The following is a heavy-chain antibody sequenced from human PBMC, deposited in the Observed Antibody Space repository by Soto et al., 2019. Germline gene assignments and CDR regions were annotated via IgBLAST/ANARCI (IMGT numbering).Heavy chain of an antibody. D-gene: IGHD2-15*01. CDR3: ARGTPDIVLVVAATPPDY. J-gene: IGHJ4*02. V-gene: IGHV3-48*02. CDR1: GFTFSSYS. Sequence: EVQLVESGGGFVQPGGSLRLSCAASGFTFSSYSMNWVRQAPGKGLEWVSYIGSSSSTIFYSDSVKGRFTISRDNARNSLYLQMSSLRDEDTAVYYCARGTPDIVLVVAATPPDYWGQGTLVTVSS. CDR2: IGSSSSTI.